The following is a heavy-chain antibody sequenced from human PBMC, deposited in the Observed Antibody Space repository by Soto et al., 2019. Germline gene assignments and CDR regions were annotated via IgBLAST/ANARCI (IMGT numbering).Heavy chain of an antibody. J-gene: IGHJ6*02. D-gene: IGHD5-12*01. CDR1: GYTFTSYA. V-gene: IGHV1-3*01. CDR3: ARAVGSGYDYLGESYGSDYYYYGMDV. Sequence: GASLKVSCKASGYTFTSYAMHWVRQAPGQRLEWMAWINAGNGNTKYSQKFQGRVTITRDTSASTAYMELSSLRSEDTAVYYCARAVGSGYDYLGESYGSDYYYYGMDVWGQGTTVTVSS. CDR2: INAGNGNT.